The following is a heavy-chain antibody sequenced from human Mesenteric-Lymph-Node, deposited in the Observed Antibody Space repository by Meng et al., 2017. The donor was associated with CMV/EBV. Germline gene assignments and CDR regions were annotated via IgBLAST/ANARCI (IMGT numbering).Heavy chain of an antibody. CDR1: GFTFSSYA. CDR3: AKALGDYGMDV. Sequence: GASLKISCAASGFTFSSYAMQWVRQAPGKGLEWVAVISYDGSNKYYADSVKGRFTISRDISKNTLYLQMNSLRAEDTAVYYCAKALGDYGMDVWGQGTTVTVSS. D-gene: IGHD3-16*01. V-gene: IGHV3-30-3*01. J-gene: IGHJ6*02. CDR2: ISYDGSNK.